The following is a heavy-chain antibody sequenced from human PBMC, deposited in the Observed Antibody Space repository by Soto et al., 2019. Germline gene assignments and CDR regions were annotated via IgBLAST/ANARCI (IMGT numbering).Heavy chain of an antibody. J-gene: IGHJ2*01. CDR2: INHSGST. CDR1: GGSFSGYY. CDR3: ARGRIGSRYWYFDL. Sequence: SETLSLTCAVYGGSFSGYYWSWIRQPPGKGLEWIGEINHSGSTNYNPSLKSRVTISVDTSKNQFTLKLSSVTAADAAWYYCARGRIGSRYWYFDLWGRGTLVTVSS. D-gene: IGHD3-16*01. V-gene: IGHV4-34*01.